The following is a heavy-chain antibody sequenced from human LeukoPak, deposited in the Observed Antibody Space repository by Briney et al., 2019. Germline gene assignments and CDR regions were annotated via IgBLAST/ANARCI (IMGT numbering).Heavy chain of an antibody. CDR3: ARDEGFGELLYGMDV. D-gene: IGHD3-10*01. J-gene: IGHJ6*04. V-gene: IGHV3-11*06. CDR2: ISSSSSYT. CDR1: GFTFSDYY. Sequence: GGSLRLSCAASGFTFSDYYMSWIRQAPGKGLEWVSYISSSSSYTNCADSVKGRFTISRDNAKNSLYLQMNSLRAEDTAVYYCARDEGFGELLYGMDVWGKGTTVTVSS.